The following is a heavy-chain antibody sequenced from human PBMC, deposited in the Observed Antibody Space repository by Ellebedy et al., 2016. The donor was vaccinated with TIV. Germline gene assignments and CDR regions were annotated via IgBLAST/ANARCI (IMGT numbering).Heavy chain of an antibody. CDR3: ARYRSGIVVVPAHYGMDV. J-gene: IGHJ6*02. CDR1: GGSISSSGYY. Sequence: SETLSLXXTVSGGSISSSGYYWGWIRQPPGKGPEWIVNIYFSGATFYNPSLKSRVTISVDTSKNQFSLKLSSVTAADTAVYYCARYRSGIVVVPAHYGMDVWGQGTTVTVSS. CDR2: IYFSGAT. D-gene: IGHD2-2*01. V-gene: IGHV4-39*01.